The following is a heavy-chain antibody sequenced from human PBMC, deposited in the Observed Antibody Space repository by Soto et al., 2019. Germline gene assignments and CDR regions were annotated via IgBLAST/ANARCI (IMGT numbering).Heavy chain of an antibody. J-gene: IGHJ4*02. CDR1: GFTFNSLS. Sequence: QVQLVESGGGMAQAGTSLRLSCTGSGFTFNSLSLHWVRQGPDKGLEWVAVVSFDGKVTYYADSVKGRFTVSRDISKNTIYLQANSLRPEDTAVYYCAREPYGDSQYFDHWGQGTPVTVSS. CDR2: VSFDGKVT. D-gene: IGHD2-21*02. V-gene: IGHV3-30*04. CDR3: AREPYGDSQYFDH.